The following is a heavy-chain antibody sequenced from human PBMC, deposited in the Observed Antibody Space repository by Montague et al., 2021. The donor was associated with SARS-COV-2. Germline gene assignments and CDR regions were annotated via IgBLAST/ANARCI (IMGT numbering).Heavy chain of an antibody. V-gene: IGHV4-61*02. CDR3: ARADFWSGYLYFDY. Sequence: TLSLTCTVSGGSISSGSYYWSWIRQPAGKGLEWIGRIYTSGSTNYNPSLKSRVTISVDTSKNQFSLKLSSVTAADTAVYYCARADFWSGYLYFDYWGREPWSPSPQ. CDR1: GGSISSGSYY. CDR2: IYTSGST. J-gene: IGHJ4*02. D-gene: IGHD3-3*01.